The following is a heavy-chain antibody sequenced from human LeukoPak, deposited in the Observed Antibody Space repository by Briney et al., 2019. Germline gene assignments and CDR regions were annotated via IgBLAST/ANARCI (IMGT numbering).Heavy chain of an antibody. D-gene: IGHD4-23*01. Sequence: GGSLRLSCGASGFTFGTYWMHWVRQAPGKGLVWVSYISSSGSTIYYADSVKGRFTISRDNARNSLYLQMNSLRAEDTALYYCARDGDTVLTRGYYYYMDVWGKGTTVTVSS. CDR1: GFTFGTYW. CDR2: ISSSGSTI. CDR3: ARDGDTVLTRGYYYYMDV. J-gene: IGHJ6*03. V-gene: IGHV3-48*04.